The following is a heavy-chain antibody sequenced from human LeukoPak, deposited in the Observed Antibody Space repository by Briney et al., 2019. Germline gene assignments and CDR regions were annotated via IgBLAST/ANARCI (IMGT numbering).Heavy chain of an antibody. D-gene: IGHD1-26*01. CDR2: IYYTGST. Sequence: SETLSLTCNVSGDSISNSKSYWGWIRQPPGKRLEWIGNIYYTGSTYYNPSFKTRVTMLLDTSMNLFSLRLNSVTAADTAVYYCARVKVGATQVAFDYWGQGTLVTVSS. V-gene: IGHV4-39*07. J-gene: IGHJ4*02. CDR3: ARVKVGATQVAFDY. CDR1: GDSISNSKSY.